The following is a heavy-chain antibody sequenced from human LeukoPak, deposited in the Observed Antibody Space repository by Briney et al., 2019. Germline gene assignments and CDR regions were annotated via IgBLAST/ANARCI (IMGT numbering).Heavy chain of an antibody. V-gene: IGHV3-15*01. CDR2: IKSKTDGGTT. CDR1: GFTFSNAW. CDR3: TTELLRYFDWLSPFDY. J-gene: IGHJ4*02. D-gene: IGHD3-9*01. Sequence: GGSLRLSCAASGFTFSNAWMGWVRQAPGKGLEWVGRIKSKTDGGTTDYAAPVKGRFTISRDDSKNTLYLQMNSLKTEDTAVYYCTTELLRYFDWLSPFDYWGQGTLVTVSS.